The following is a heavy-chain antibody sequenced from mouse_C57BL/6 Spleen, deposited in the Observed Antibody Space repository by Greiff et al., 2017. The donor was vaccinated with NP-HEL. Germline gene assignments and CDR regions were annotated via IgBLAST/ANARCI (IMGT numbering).Heavy chain of an antibody. D-gene: IGHD2-4*01. CDR2: IYPGDGDT. V-gene: IGHV1-80*01. CDR3: ARSEDYDGDYFDY. CDR1: GYAFSSYW. J-gene: IGHJ2*01. Sequence: QVQLQQSGAELVKPGASVKISCKASGYAFSSYWMNWVKQRPGKGLEWIGQIYPGDGDTNYNGKFKGKATLTADKSSSTAYMQLSSRTSEDSAVYFCARSEDYDGDYFDYWGQGTTLTVSS.